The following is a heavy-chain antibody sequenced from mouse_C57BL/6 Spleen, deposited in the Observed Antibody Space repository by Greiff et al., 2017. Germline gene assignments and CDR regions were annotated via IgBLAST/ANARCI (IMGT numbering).Heavy chain of an antibody. Sequence: QVHVKQPGAELVRPGSSVKLSCKASGYTFTSYWMDWVKQRPGQGLEWIGNIYPSDSETHYNQKFKDKATLTVDKSSSTAYMQLSSLTSEDSAVYYCARFPTVVAPSGYFDGWGTGTTVTVSS. CDR1: GYTFTSYW. CDR2: IYPSDSET. D-gene: IGHD1-1*01. CDR3: ARFPTVVAPSGYFDG. V-gene: IGHV1-61*01. J-gene: IGHJ1*03.